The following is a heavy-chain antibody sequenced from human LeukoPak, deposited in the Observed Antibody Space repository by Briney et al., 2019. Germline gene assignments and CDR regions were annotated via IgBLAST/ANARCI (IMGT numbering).Heavy chain of an antibody. CDR3: TPNLFDY. Sequence: GGSLRLSCVVSGFSVSNNYIIWVRQAPGKGLEWVGRIKSKTDGGTTDYAAPVKGRFTISRDDSKNTLYLQMNSLKTEDTAVYYCTPNLFDYWGQGTLVTVSS. J-gene: IGHJ4*02. CDR2: IKSKTDGGTT. CDR1: GFSVSNNY. V-gene: IGHV3-15*01.